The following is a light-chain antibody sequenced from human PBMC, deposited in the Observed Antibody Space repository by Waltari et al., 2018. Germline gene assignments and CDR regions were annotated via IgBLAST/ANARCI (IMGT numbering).Light chain of an antibody. CDR2: RVS. CDR3: MQGTHWPYT. CDR1: QSLVHSDGNTH. J-gene: IGKJ2*01. Sequence: DVVMTQSPLSLPATLGQPASISCKSSQSLVHSDGNTHLNWFHQRPGQSPRRLIYRVSNRDPGVPDRFSGGGSGTDFTLKISRVEAEDVGVYYCMQGTHWPYTFGQGTRLDIK. V-gene: IGKV2-30*02.